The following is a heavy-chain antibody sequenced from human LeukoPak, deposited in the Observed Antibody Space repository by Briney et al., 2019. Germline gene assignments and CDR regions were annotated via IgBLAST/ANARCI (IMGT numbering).Heavy chain of an antibody. CDR2: ISSSSSYI. CDR3: ARDPYSSSWTKGWFDP. CDR1: GFTFSSYS. J-gene: IGHJ5*02. D-gene: IGHD6-13*01. Sequence: GGSLRLSCAASGFTFSSYSMNWVRQAPGKGLEWVSSISSSSSYIYYADSVKGRFTISRDNTKNSLYLQMNSLRAEDTAVYYCARDPYSSSWTKGWFDPWGQGTLVTVSS. V-gene: IGHV3-21*01.